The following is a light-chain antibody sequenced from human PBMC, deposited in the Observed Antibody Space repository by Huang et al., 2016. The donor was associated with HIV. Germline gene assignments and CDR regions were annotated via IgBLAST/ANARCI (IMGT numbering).Light chain of an antibody. CDR1: QSLSSQ. Sequence: EIVMTQSPATLSVSPGESVTLSCRASQSLSSQLAWYQQKRGQAPRLPIYGVSTRATDIPARFSGSGSGTDFTLTINSLQSEDFATYYCQQYNDWPLTFGQGTEVEIK. CDR2: GVS. V-gene: IGKV3-15*01. J-gene: IGKJ1*01. CDR3: QQYNDWPLT.